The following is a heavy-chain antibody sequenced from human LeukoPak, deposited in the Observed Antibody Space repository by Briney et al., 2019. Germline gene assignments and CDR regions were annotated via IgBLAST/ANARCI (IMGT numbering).Heavy chain of an antibody. Sequence: ASVTVSCKASGFTFTSYYMHWVRLAPGQGLEWMGIINPSGGGTSYAQKFQGRVTMTRDTSTSTVYMELSSLRSEDTALYYCAIDLGAQNMVFSDPWGQGTLVTVSS. CDR3: AIDLGAQNMVFSDP. CDR1: GFTFTSYY. D-gene: IGHD2/OR15-2a*01. J-gene: IGHJ5*02. CDR2: INPSGGGT. V-gene: IGHV1-46*01.